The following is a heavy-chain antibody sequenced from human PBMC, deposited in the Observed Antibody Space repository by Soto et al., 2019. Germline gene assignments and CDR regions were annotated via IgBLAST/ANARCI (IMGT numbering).Heavy chain of an antibody. CDR1: GGSISSSSYY. CDR3: ARLHGYCISSSCHGHYAMDV. Sequence: SETVSLTCTVSGGSISSSSYYWGWIRQPPGKGLEWIGSIFYSGSTYYNPSLKSRVTISVDTSKNQFSLKLYSVTAADTAMYYCARLHGYCISSSCHGHYAMDVWGQGTTVTVSS. D-gene: IGHD2-2*01. CDR2: IFYSGST. J-gene: IGHJ6*02. V-gene: IGHV4-39*01.